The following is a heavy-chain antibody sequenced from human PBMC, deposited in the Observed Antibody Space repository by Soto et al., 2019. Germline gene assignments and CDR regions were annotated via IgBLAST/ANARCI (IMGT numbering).Heavy chain of an antibody. CDR1: GFTFSSYA. CDR3: ARDRDGYIGY. V-gene: IGHV3-30-3*01. J-gene: IGHJ4*02. Sequence: GGSLRLSCAASGFTFSSYAMHWVRQAPGKGLEWVAVISYDGSNKYYADSVKGRFTISRDNSKNTLYLQMNSLRAEDTAVYYCARDRDGYIGYWGQG. CDR2: ISYDGSNK.